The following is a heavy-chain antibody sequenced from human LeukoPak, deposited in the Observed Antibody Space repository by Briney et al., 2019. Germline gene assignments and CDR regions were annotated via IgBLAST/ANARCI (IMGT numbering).Heavy chain of an antibody. CDR2: IRSKANSYAT. CDR3: TSPVVKLRFLEWPDAFDI. D-gene: IGHD3-3*01. J-gene: IGHJ3*02. CDR1: GFTFSNAW. Sequence: GGSLRLSCAASGFTFSNAWMSWVRQASGKGLEWVGRIRSKANSYATAYAASVKGRFTISRDDSKNTAYLQMNSLKTGDTAVYYCTSPVVKLRFLEWPDAFDIWGQGTMVTVSS. V-gene: IGHV3-73*01.